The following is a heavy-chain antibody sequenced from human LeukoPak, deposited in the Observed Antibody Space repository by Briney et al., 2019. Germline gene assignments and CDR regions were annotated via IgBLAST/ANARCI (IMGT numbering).Heavy chain of an antibody. J-gene: IGHJ4*02. CDR1: GYTFTSYY. CDR3: ARAFPRRGIPRPYYDYVWGSYRLPDY. V-gene: IGHV1-46*01. D-gene: IGHD3-16*02. CDR2: INPSGGST. Sequence: AASVTVSCKASGYTFTSYYMHWVRQAPGQGLEWMGIINPSGGSTIYAQKFQGRVTMTRDMSTSTVYMELSSLRSEDTAVYYCARAFPRRGIPRPYYDYVWGSYRLPDYWGQGTLVTVSS.